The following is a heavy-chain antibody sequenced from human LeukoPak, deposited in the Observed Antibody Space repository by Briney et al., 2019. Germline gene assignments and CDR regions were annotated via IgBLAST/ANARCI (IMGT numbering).Heavy chain of an antibody. V-gene: IGHV4-59*02. Sequence: SETLSLTCTVSGGSVSTYYWSWIRQPPGKGLEWIGCIYYSGSTNYNPSLKSRVTISVDTPKNQFSLKLSSVTAADTAVYYCARSSTTVTKRALDIWGQGTMVTVSS. D-gene: IGHD4-17*01. CDR2: IYYSGST. CDR1: GGSVSTYY. J-gene: IGHJ3*02. CDR3: ARSSTTVTKRALDI.